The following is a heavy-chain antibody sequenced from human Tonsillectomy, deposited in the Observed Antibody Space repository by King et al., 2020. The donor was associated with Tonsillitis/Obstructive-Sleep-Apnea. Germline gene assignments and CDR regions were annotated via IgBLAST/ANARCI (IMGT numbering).Heavy chain of an antibody. CDR1: GFTFDDYA. J-gene: IGHJ6*03. CDR3: AKGTGRFLTPYMDV. V-gene: IGHV3-9*01. Sequence: EVQLVESGGALVQPVRSLRLSCAASGFTFDDYAMHWVRQAPGKGLEWVSGITWNSGDIGYADSVKGRFTISRDNAKNSLYLQMNSLRAEDTALYYCAKGTGRFLTPYMDVWGKGTTVTVSS. D-gene: IGHD3-3*01. CDR2: ITWNSGDI.